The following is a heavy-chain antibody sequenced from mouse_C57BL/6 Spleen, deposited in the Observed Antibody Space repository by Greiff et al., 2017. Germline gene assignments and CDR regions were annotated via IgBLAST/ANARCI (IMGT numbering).Heavy chain of an antibody. Sequence: VQLQQPGAELVKPGASVKLSCKASGYTFTSYWMHWVKQRPGQGLEWIGMIHPNSGSTNYNEKFKSKATLTVDKSSSTAYMQLSSLTSEDSAVYYCARGDYYGSSEGFFAYWGQGTLVTVSA. CDR2: IHPNSGST. J-gene: IGHJ3*01. V-gene: IGHV1-64*01. CDR1: GYTFTSYW. CDR3: ARGDYYGSSEGFFAY. D-gene: IGHD1-1*01.